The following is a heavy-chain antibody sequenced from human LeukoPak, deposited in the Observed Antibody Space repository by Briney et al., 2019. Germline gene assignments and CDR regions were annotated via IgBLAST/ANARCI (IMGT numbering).Heavy chain of an antibody. D-gene: IGHD6-19*01. CDR2: IYYSGST. CDR3: ARARAVDRYYYYYMDV. J-gene: IGHJ6*03. V-gene: IGHV4-59*08. CDR1: LVSITTYP. Sequence: SQSLSPTPTVSLVSITTYPWGAIRQPPGRGVGGIGGIYYSGSTNYTPSLRSRVTISVNTSKNQSSPKLSSVTAADTAVYYCARARAVDRYYYYYMDVWGKGTTVTVSS.